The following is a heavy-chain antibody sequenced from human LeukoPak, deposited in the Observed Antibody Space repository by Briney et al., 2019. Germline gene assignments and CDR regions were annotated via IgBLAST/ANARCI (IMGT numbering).Heavy chain of an antibody. CDR2: INHSGST. CDR1: GGSFSGDD. D-gene: IGHD2-8*01. J-gene: IGHJ6*03. V-gene: IGHV4-34*01. CDR3: AIMGFFGAANYYSYMDV. Sequence: PSETLSLTCTVYGGSFSGDDWSFIRQPPGKGLEWIGEINHSGSTNYNPSLKSRVTILLDTSKNQFSLKVHSVTAADTAVYHCAIMGFFGAANYYSYMDVWGKGPTVTVSS.